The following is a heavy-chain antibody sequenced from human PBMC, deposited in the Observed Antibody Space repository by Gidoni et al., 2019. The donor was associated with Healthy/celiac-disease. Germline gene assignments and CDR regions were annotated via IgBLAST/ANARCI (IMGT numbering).Heavy chain of an antibody. J-gene: IGHJ6*02. D-gene: IGHD2-15*01. CDR2: IIPILGIA. CDR1: GGTFSSYT. V-gene: IGHV1-69*02. Sequence: QVQLVQSGAEVKKPRFSVKFSCKASGGTFSSYTISWVRQAHGQGLEWMGRIIPILGIANYAQKFQGRVTITADNSTSTAYMELSSLRSEDTAVYYCGIGDGMDVWGHGTTVTVSS. CDR3: GIGDGMDV.